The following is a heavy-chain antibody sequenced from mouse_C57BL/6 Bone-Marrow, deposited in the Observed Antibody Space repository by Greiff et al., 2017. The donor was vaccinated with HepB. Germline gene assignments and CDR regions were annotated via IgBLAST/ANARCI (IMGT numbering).Heavy chain of an antibody. CDR2: ISNLAYSI. V-gene: IGHV5-15*01. CDR1: GFTFSDYG. D-gene: IGHD1-1*01. CDR3: ARSNYYGSSPYYFDY. Sequence: DVKVEESGGGLVQPGGSLKLSCAASGFTFSDYGMAWVRQAPRKGPEWVAFISNLAYSIYYADTVTGRFTISRENAKNTLYLEMSSLRSEDTAMYYCARSNYYGSSPYYFDYWGQGTTLTVSS. J-gene: IGHJ2*01.